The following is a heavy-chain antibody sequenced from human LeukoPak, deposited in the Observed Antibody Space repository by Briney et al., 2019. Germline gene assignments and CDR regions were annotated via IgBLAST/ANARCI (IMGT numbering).Heavy chain of an antibody. CDR2: IDSSGSNT. CDR1: GFTFSNYA. D-gene: IGHD2-2*03. J-gene: IGHJ4*02. Sequence: GGSLRLSCAGSGFTFSNYAMSWVRQAPGKGLEWVSGIDSSGSNTDYAEPVKGRFTISRDNPKNTLYLQMNSLRAEDTAVYYCAAQYGYCSGTTCYTFDSWGQGTLVTVSS. V-gene: IGHV3-23*05. CDR3: AAQYGYCSGTTCYTFDS.